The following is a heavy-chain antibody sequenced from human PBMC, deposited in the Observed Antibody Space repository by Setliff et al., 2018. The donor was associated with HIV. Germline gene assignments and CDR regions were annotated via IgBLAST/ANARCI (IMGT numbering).Heavy chain of an antibody. D-gene: IGHD6-13*01. V-gene: IGHV4-28*03. J-gene: IGHJ4*02. CDR2: IYYSGST. Sequence: SETLSLTCAVSGSSISSSYRWGWIRQSPGKGLEWIGNIYYSGSTYYNPSLKSRVTISVGTSKNQFSLKLSSVTAADTAVYYCARDTRIAATGTYYFDYWGQGTLVTV. CDR1: GSSISSSYR. CDR3: ARDTRIAATGTYYFDY.